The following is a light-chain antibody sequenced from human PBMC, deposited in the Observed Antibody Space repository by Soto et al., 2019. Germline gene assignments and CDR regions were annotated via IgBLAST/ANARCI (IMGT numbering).Light chain of an antibody. V-gene: IGLV2-11*01. Sequence: QSALTQPRSVSGSPGQSVTVSCIGTSSDVGDYNSVSWYQQHPGKAPKLMIYDVRKRPSGVPDRFSGSKSGNTASLTISGLQAEDEADYYCCSYVGGYSYVFGIGTKVTVL. CDR3: CSYVGGYSYV. CDR1: SSDVGDYNS. J-gene: IGLJ1*01. CDR2: DVR.